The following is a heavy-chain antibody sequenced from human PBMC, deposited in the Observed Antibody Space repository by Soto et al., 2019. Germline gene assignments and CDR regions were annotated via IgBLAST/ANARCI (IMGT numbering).Heavy chain of an antibody. J-gene: IGHJ4*02. CDR3: AKTYYDYIWGSYHTSYYFDY. V-gene: IGHV4-39*01. D-gene: IGHD3-16*02. CDR2: IYYSGST. Sequence: SETLSLTCTVSGGSISSSSYYWGWIRQPPGKGLEWIGSIYYSGSTYYNPSLKSRVTISVDTSKNQFSLKLSSVTAADTAVCYCAKTYYDYIWGSYHTSYYFDYWGQGTLVTVSS. CDR1: GGSISSSSYY.